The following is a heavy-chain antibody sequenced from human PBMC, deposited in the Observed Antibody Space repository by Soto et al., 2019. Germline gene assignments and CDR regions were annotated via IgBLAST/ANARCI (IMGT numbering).Heavy chain of an antibody. V-gene: IGHV4-59*11. CDR1: GVSTSNHY. CDR2: IYYRGTT. J-gene: IGHJ4*02. CDR3: ARGGGSPYHDHDFDY. D-gene: IGHD2-2*01. Sequence: QVQLQESGPGLVKPSETLSLTCSVSGVSTSNHYWTWIRKPPGQGPEWIGCIYYRGTTNYNASFNSRVTISVDTSKNQFSLKLTSVTTADTAVYYCARGGGSPYHDHDFDYWGQGILVTVSS.